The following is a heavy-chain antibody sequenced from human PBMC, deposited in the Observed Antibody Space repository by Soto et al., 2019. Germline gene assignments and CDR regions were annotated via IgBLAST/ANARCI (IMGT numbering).Heavy chain of an antibody. Sequence: ASVKVSCKASGYTFTGYYMHWVRQAPGQGLEWMGWINPNSGGTNYAQKFQGWVTMTRDTSISTAYMELSRLRSDDTAVYYCARGGRAIELYHEATPPGYSWFDPWGQGTLVTVSS. J-gene: IGHJ5*02. CDR3: ARGGRAIELYHEATPPGYSWFDP. CDR1: GYTFTGYY. CDR2: INPNSGGT. D-gene: IGHD2-8*01. V-gene: IGHV1-2*04.